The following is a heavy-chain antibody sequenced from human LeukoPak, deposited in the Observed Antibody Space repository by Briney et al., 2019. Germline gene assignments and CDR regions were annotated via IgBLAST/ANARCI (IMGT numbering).Heavy chain of an antibody. CDR2: INHSGST. CDR3: ARWGSANYDFWSGYYTTYYFDY. D-gene: IGHD3-3*01. CDR1: GGSFSGYY. Sequence: PSETLSLTCAVYGGSFSGYYWSWIRQPPGKGLEWIGEINHSGSTNYNPSLKSRVTISVDTSKNQFSLKLSTVTAADTAVYYCARWGSANYDFWSGYYTTYYFDYWGQGTLVTVPS. J-gene: IGHJ4*02. V-gene: IGHV4-34*01.